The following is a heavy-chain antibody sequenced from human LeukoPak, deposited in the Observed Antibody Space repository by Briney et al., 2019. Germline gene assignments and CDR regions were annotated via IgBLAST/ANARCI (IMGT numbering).Heavy chain of an antibody. CDR1: GFTFSSYW. Sequence: GGSLKLSCAASGFTFSSYWMSWVRQAPGKGLEWVANIKQDGSEKYYVDSVKGRFTISRDNAKNSLYLRMNSLRAEDTAVYYCARDLYDILTGYHFDYWGQGTLVTVSS. CDR2: IKQDGSEK. J-gene: IGHJ4*02. V-gene: IGHV3-7*03. CDR3: ARDLYDILTGYHFDY. D-gene: IGHD3-9*01.